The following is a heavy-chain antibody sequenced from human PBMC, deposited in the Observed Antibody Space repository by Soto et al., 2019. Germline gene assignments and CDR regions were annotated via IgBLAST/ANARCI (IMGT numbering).Heavy chain of an antibody. CDR2: INKDGSEK. J-gene: IGHJ4*02. CDR3: ARGVGGVLVAAFDY. V-gene: IGHV3-7*01. CDR1: EGMCRMYL. D-gene: IGHD5-12*01. Sequence: GVPLRLCCAASEGMCRMYLRSWVRQAPGKGLEWVANINKDGSEKYYADSVKGRFAISRDNTKNLLSLQMDSLRAEDTAVYYCARGVGGVLVAAFDYWGQGALVT.